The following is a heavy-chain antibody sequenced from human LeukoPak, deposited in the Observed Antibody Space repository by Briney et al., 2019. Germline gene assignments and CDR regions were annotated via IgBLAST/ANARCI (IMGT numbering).Heavy chain of an antibody. Sequence: GGSLRLSCAASGFTVSSNYMNWVRQAPGKGLEWVSVIYSGGSTYYADSVKGRFTISRDNSKNTLYLQMNNLRAEDTAVYYCARETVRGVNGYWGQGTLVTVSS. CDR3: ARETVRGVNGY. CDR1: GFTVSSNY. D-gene: IGHD3-10*01. CDR2: IYSGGST. V-gene: IGHV3-66*01. J-gene: IGHJ4*02.